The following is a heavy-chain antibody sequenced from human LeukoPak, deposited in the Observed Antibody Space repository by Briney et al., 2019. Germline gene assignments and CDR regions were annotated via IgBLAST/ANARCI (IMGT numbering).Heavy chain of an antibody. D-gene: IGHD2-2*01. J-gene: IGHJ4*02. V-gene: IGHV1-2*06. Sequence: ASVKVSCKASGYTFTGYYMHWVRQAPGQGLEWMGRINPNSGGTNYAQKFQGRVTMTRDTSISTAYMELSRLRSDDMAVYYCARDEGYCSSTNCYDDFDYWGQGTLVTVSS. CDR2: INPNSGGT. CDR1: GYTFTGYY. CDR3: ARDEGYCSSTNCYDDFDY.